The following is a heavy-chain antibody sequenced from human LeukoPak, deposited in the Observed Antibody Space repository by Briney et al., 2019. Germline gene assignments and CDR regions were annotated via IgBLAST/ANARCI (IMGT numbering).Heavy chain of an antibody. J-gene: IGHJ4*02. CDR3: ARLNVPGELLDY. CDR2: INSDGTMT. CDR1: GFTLRNYW. Sequence: GGSLRLSCGASGFTLRNYWMHWVRQAPGKGLVWVSRINSDGTMTNYADSVKGRFTISRDNAKNTLHLQMNSLRAEDAAVYYCARLNVPGELLDYWGQGTLVSVSS. V-gene: IGHV3-74*01. D-gene: IGHD1-26*01.